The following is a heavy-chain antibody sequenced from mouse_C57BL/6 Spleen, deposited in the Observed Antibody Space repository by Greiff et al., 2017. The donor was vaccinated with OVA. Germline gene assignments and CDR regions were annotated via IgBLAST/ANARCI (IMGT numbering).Heavy chain of an antibody. V-gene: IGHV1-22*01. CDR3: ARVYDYDRDWYFDV. J-gene: IGHJ1*03. Sequence: VHVKQSGPELVKPGASVKMSCKASGYTFTDYNMHWVKQSHGKSLEWIGYINPNNGGTSYNQKFKGKATLTVNKSSSTAYMELRSLTSEDSAVYYCARVYDYDRDWYFDVWGTGTTVTVSS. CDR2: INPNNGGT. CDR1: GYTFTDYN. D-gene: IGHD2-4*01.